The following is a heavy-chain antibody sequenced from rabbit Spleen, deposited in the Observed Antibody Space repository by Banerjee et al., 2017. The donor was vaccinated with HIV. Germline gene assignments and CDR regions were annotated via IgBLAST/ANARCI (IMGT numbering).Heavy chain of an antibody. V-gene: IGHV1S40*01. J-gene: IGHJ6*01. CDR2: IAVGSSGST. Sequence: QSLEEYGGDLVKPGASLTLTCTASGFSFSSSYYMCWVRQPPGKGLEWIACIAVGSSGSTYYANWAKGRFTISKTSSTTVTLQMTSLTAADTATYFCARDTGTSFSSYGMDLWGPGTLVTVS. D-gene: IGHD8-1*01. CDR3: ARDTGTSFSSYGMDL. CDR1: GFSFSSSYY.